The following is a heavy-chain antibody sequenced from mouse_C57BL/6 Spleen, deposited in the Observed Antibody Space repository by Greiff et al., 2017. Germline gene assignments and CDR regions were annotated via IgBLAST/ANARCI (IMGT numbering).Heavy chain of an antibody. Sequence: VQLQQSGAELVTPGASVKLSCTASGFNIKDYYMPWLKQRTEQGLEWLGRIDPEDGDTKYAPKFQGTATITADTSSITSSLQLSNLTSEDTAVYYCAGITTVGYFDYWGQGTTLTVSS. V-gene: IGHV14-2*01. CDR3: AGITTVGYFDY. J-gene: IGHJ2*01. CDR2: IDPEDGDT. D-gene: IGHD1-1*01. CDR1: GFNIKDYY.